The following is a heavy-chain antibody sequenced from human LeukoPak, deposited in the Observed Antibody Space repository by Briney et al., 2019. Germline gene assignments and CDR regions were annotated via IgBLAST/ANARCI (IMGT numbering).Heavy chain of an antibody. CDR1: GYSFTSYW. Sequence: PGESLKISCKASGYSFTSYWIAWVRQMPGQGLEWMGVIYPRDSDAKYSPSFQGQVTISADKSINTAYLQWSSLKASDTAMYYCARRNYDFWSGYSDDYWGQGTLVTVSS. CDR3: ARRNYDFWSGYSDDY. CDR2: IYPRDSDA. J-gene: IGHJ4*02. V-gene: IGHV5-51*01. D-gene: IGHD3-3*01.